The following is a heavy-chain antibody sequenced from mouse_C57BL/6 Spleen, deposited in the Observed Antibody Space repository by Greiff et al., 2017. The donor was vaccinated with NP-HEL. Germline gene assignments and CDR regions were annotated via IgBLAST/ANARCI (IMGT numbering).Heavy chain of an antibody. D-gene: IGHD1-1*01. CDR2: ISYDGSN. CDR3: AREGDYYGSSFHFDY. J-gene: IGHJ2*01. CDR1: GYSITSGYY. Sequence: DVQLQESGPGLVKPSQSLSLTCSVTGYSITSGYYWNWIRQFPGNKLEWMGYISYDGSNNYNPSLKNRISITRDTSKNQFFLKLNSVTTEDTATYYCAREGDYYGSSFHFDYWGQGTTLTVSS. V-gene: IGHV3-6*01.